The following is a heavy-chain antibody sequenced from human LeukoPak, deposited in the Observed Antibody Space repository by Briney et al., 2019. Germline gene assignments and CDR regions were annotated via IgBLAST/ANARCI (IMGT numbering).Heavy chain of an antibody. D-gene: IGHD1-26*01. J-gene: IGHJ3*02. CDR3: ASKVGATMKRAFDI. CDR2: ISTNGGST. CDR1: GFTFSSYA. V-gene: IGHV3-64*02. Sequence: PGRSLRLSCAASGFTFSSYAMHWVRQAPGKGLEYVSGISTNGGSTYYADSVKGRFTISRDNSKNTLFLQMGSLRAEDTAVYYCASKVGATMKRAFDIWGQGTMVTVSS.